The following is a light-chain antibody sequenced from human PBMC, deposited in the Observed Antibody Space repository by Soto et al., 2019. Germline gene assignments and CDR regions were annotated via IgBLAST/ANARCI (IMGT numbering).Light chain of an antibody. CDR1: QTVYSW. CDR3: QQYSSYSPYT. J-gene: IGKJ2*01. Sequence: DIQMTQSPSTVSASVGDRVTITCRASQTVYSWLAWYQQKPGKAPKLLISEASTLQSGVPSRFACSGSGTEFTLAISRLQPDDFATYYCQQYSSYSPYTFGQGTKVEI. V-gene: IGKV1-5*03. CDR2: EAS.